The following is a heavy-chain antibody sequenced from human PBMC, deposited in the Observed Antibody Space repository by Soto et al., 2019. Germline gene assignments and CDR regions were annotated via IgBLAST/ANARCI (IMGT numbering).Heavy chain of an antibody. D-gene: IGHD2-2*01. Sequence: GGSLRLSCAASGFTFSSYAMSWVRQAPGKGLEWVSGISGSGGSTYYTDSVKGRFTISRDNSKSTLYPQMNSLRAEDTAVYYCAKDGPVSGTTPYYFDYWGQGTLVTVSS. CDR2: ISGSGGST. V-gene: IGHV3-23*01. CDR3: AKDGPVSGTTPYYFDY. J-gene: IGHJ4*02. CDR1: GFTFSSYA.